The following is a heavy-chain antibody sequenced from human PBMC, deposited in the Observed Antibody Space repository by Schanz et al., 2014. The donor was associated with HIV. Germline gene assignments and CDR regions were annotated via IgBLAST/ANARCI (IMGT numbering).Heavy chain of an antibody. CDR1: GGSISRNY. CDR2: IYFSGST. V-gene: IGHV4-59*01. J-gene: IGHJ4*02. Sequence: QVQLQESGPGLVKPSETLSLTCAVSGGSISRNYWTWIRQPPGKGLEWIGYIYFSGSTYLNPSLKSRVTILVDTSKNQFSLKLSSVTAADTAVYYCARGIRPSDRVYFFDDWGQGTLVTVPS. D-gene: IGHD2-21*02. CDR3: ARGIRPSDRVYFFDD.